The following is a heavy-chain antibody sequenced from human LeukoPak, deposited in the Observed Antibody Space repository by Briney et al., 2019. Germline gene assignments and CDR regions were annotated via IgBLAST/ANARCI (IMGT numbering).Heavy chain of an antibody. J-gene: IGHJ6*03. Sequence: SETLSLTCTVSGGSFSSYYWSWIRQPAGKGLEWIGRVYTSGSTNYNPSLKSRVTMSMDTSKNQFSLKVSSVTAADTAVYYCARGGSRYYYMDIWGKGTTVTVSS. CDR1: GGSFSSYY. D-gene: IGHD2-2*01. CDR2: VYTSGST. V-gene: IGHV4-4*07. CDR3: ARGGSRYYYMDI.